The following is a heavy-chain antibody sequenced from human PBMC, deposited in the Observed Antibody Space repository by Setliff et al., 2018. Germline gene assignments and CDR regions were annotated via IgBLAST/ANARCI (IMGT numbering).Heavy chain of an antibody. V-gene: IGHV3-33*01. CDR3: ARNWVTAQHYYYGMDV. CDR2: IWNDGSSK. CDR1: GFTFSNYG. J-gene: IGHJ6*02. Sequence: PGESLKISCVASGFTFSNYGMHWVRQAPGKGLEWVALIWNDGSSKFYGDSVKGRFTISRDNSKNTLYLQMDSLRAEDTAVYYCARNWVTAQHYYYGMDVWGQGTRSPSP. D-gene: IGHD2-21*02.